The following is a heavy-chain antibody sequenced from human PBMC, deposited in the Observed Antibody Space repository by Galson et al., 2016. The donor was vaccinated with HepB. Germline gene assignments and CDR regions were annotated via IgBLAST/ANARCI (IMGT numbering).Heavy chain of an antibody. CDR2: ISYDGSDK. D-gene: IGHD5-18*01. J-gene: IGHJ5*02. Sequence: SLRLSCAASGLTFNTYGMHWVRQAPGKGLEWVAVISYDGSDKYYADSVRGRFTISRDNSKNTLYLQMKSLRAEDTAVYYCVKIRVDSSGYNNFFDPWGQGTLVTVSS. CDR1: GLTFNTYG. V-gene: IGHV3-30*18. CDR3: VKIRVDSSGYNNFFDP.